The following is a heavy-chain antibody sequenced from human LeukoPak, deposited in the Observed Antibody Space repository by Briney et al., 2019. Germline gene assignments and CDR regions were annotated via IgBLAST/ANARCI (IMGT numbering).Heavy chain of an antibody. CDR3: ARDPAPNYYDNRGYYLDY. CDR1: GGSIGSADYY. CDR2: IYYSGST. D-gene: IGHD3-22*01. Sequence: SETLSLTCTVSGGSIGSADYYWTWIRQPPGKGLEWIGNIYYSGSTSYKSSLKSRVTMSLDTSKNQFSLKLSSVTAADTAVYYCARDPAPNYYDNRGYYLDYWGQGILVTVSS. V-gene: IGHV4-30-4*01. J-gene: IGHJ4*02.